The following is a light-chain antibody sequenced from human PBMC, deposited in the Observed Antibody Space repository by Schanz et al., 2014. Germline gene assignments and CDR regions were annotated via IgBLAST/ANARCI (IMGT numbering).Light chain of an antibody. V-gene: IGKV1-NL1*01. J-gene: IGKJ1*01. CDR3: QHYHSSSWT. CDR2: GAS. Sequence: DIQMTQSPSSLSASVGDRVTITCRASQDISSYLAWYQHKPGKVPELLIFGASSRATGIPDRFSGSGSGTDFTLTISRLEPEDFAIYYCQHYHSSSWTFGQGTRVEVK. CDR1: QDISSY.